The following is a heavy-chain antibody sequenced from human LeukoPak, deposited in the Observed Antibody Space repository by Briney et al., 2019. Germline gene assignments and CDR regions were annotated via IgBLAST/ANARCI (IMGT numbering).Heavy chain of an antibody. CDR2: IKSKTDGCTT. Sequence: GGSLRLSCAASGFTFSNAWMSWVRQAPGKGLEWVGRIKSKTDGCTTDYAAPVKGRFTISRDDSKNTLYLQMNSLKTEDTAVYYCTTDGRRYYYMDVWGKGTTVTVSS. J-gene: IGHJ6*03. CDR3: TTDGRRYYYMDV. CDR1: GFTFSNAW. V-gene: IGHV3-15*01.